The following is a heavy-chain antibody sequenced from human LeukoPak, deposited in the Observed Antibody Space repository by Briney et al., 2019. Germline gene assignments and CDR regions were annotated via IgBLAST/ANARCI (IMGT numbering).Heavy chain of an antibody. J-gene: IGHJ3*02. CDR1: GYTFTGYY. V-gene: IGHV1-18*04. CDR2: ISAYNGNT. Sequence: ASVKVSCKASGYTFTGYYMHWVRQAPGQGLEWMGWISAYNGNTNYAQKLQGRVTMTTDTSTSTAYMELRSLRSDDTAVYYCARDPSYCSSTSCYTLDAFDIWGQGTMVTVSS. CDR3: ARDPSYCSSTSCYTLDAFDI. D-gene: IGHD2-2*02.